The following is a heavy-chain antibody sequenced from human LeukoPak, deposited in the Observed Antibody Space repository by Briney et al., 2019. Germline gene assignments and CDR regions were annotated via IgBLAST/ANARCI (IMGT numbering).Heavy chain of an antibody. Sequence: GGSLRLSCAASGFTFTTYGMHWVRQAPGKGLVWVSRIMSDGRSTYADSVKGRFTISRDTAKSTLYLQMNSLSAEDTAVYYCARDSQFIGPLYWGQGTLVTVSS. CDR3: ARDSQFIGPLY. V-gene: IGHV3-74*01. CDR2: IMSDGRST. D-gene: IGHD5-24*01. CDR1: GFTFTTYG. J-gene: IGHJ4*02.